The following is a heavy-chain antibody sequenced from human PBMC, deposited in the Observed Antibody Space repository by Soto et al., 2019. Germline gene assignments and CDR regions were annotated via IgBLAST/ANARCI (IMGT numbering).Heavy chain of an antibody. CDR1: GFTFSSYA. J-gene: IGHJ5*02. D-gene: IGHD6-19*01. CDR3: ARDSGELFRGSIAVAGTSGGFDP. V-gene: IGHV3-30-3*01. Sequence: GGSLRLSCAASGFTFSSYAMHWVRQAPGKGLEWVAVISYDGSKKYYADSVKGRFTISRDNSKNTLYLQMNSLRAEDTAVYYCARDSGELFRGSIAVAGTSGGFDPWGQGTLVTVSS. CDR2: ISYDGSKK.